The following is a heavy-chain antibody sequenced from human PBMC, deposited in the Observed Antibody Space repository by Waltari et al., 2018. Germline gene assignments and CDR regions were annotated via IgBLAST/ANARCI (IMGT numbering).Heavy chain of an antibody. J-gene: IGHJ4*02. CDR3: ARSPGYYFDY. CDR1: GGSIRSYY. V-gene: IGHV4-59*08. Sequence: QVQLQESGPGLVKPSETLSLTCTVSGGSIRSYYCSWIRQPPGQGLEWIGYIYYSGSTHYNHSLKSRVNISVDTYKNQFSLKLSSVTAADTAVYYCARSPGYYFDYWGQGTLVTVSS. CDR2: IYYSGST. D-gene: IGHD1-1*01.